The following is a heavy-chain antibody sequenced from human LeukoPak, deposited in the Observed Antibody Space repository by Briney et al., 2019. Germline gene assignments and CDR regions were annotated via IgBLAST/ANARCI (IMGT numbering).Heavy chain of an antibody. Sequence: GGSLRLSCAASGFTFSTYDMTWVRQAPGKGLEWVSGISGSGSNKHDADSVKGRFLISRDNSKNMLYLQMNSLRAEDTALYYCAKVRRSTTYFIDVWGRGTPVTVSS. CDR1: GFTFSTYD. D-gene: IGHD2/OR15-2a*01. V-gene: IGHV3-23*01. CDR2: ISGSGSNK. CDR3: AKVRRSTTYFIDV. J-gene: IGHJ6*03.